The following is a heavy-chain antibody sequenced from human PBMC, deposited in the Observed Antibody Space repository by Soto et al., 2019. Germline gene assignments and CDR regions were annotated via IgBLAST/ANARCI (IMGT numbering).Heavy chain of an antibody. CDR2: INPNSGGT. CDR1: GYTFTGYY. D-gene: IGHD3-10*02. J-gene: IGHJ4*02. Sequence: ASVKVSCKASGYTFTGYYMHWVRQAPGQGLEWMGWINPNSGGTNYAQKFQGWVTMTRDTSISTAYLELSRLRSDDTAVYYCAREYSYVWGNYYFDYWGQGTLVTVSS. CDR3: AREYSYVWGNYYFDY. V-gene: IGHV1-2*04.